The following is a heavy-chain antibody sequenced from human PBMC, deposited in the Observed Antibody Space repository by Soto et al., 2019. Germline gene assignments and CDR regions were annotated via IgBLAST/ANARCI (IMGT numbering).Heavy chain of an antibody. CDR1: GFTFSSYA. J-gene: IGHJ4*02. V-gene: IGHV3-23*01. CDR2: ISGSGGST. CDR3: AKDKGLSGSYPFFLDY. Sequence: GSLRLSCAASGFTFSSYAMSGVRQAPGKGLEWVSAISGSGGSTYYADSVKGRFTISRDNSKNTLYLQMNSLRAEDTAVYYCAKDKGLSGSYPFFLDYWGQGTLVTVSS. D-gene: IGHD3-10*01.